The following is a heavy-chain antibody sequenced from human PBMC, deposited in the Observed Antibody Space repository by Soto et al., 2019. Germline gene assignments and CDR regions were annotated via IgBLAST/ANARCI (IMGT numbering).Heavy chain of an antibody. V-gene: IGHV3-23*01. CDR3: AKARGSSTPAPGSY. CDR2: ISGSGGST. CDR1: GFTFSSYA. J-gene: IGHJ4*02. Sequence: GGSLRLSCAASGFTFSSYAMSWVRQTPGEGLEWVSAISGSGGSTYYADSVKGRFTISRDNSKNTVYLQMNSLRTEDTAVYYCAKARGSSTPAPGSYWGQGTLVTVSS. D-gene: IGHD2-2*01.